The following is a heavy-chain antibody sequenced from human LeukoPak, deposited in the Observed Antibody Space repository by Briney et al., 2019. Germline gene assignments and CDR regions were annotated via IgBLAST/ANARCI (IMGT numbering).Heavy chain of an antibody. D-gene: IGHD3-10*01. CDR3: AKEQFNRCYYGSGSYPNFDY. J-gene: IGHJ4*02. V-gene: IGHV3-33*06. CDR2: IWYDGSNK. CDR1: GFTFSSYG. Sequence: PGGSLRLSCAASGFTFSSYGMHWVRQAPGKGLEWVGVIWYDGSNKYYADSVKGRFIISRDNSKNTLYLQMNSLRAEDTAVYYCAKEQFNRCYYGSGSYPNFDYWGQGTLVTVSS.